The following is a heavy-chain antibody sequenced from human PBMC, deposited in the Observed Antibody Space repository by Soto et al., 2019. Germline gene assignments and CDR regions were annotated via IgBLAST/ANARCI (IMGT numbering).Heavy chain of an antibody. CDR3: VRLIGNSWLDS. Sequence: PSETLSLTCAVSGGSISSSNWWSWVRQPPGKGLEWIGEIYHSGSTNYNPSLKSRVTISVDKSKNQFSLHLSSVTPDDTAVYYCVRLIGNSWLDSWGQGTPVTVS. CDR1: GGSISSSNW. D-gene: IGHD2-8*01. J-gene: IGHJ5*01. V-gene: IGHV4-4*02. CDR2: IYHSGST.